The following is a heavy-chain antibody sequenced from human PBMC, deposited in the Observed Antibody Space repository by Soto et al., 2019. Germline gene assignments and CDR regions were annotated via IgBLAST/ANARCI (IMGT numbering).Heavy chain of an antibody. Sequence: PGGSLRLSCAASGFTFSSYWMSWVRQAPGKGLEWVANIKQDGDEQYYVDSVKGRFTISRDNAKNSLYLQMNSLRAEDTAVYYCGRDLRDWDSGSYSYDYWGQGTLVTVSS. CDR3: GRDLRDWDSGSYSYDY. V-gene: IGHV3-7*04. CDR2: IKQDGDEQ. CDR1: GFTFSSYW. J-gene: IGHJ4*02. D-gene: IGHD1-26*01.